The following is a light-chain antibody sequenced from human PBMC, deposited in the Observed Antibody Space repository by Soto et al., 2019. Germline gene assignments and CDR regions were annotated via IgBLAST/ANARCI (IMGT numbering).Light chain of an antibody. CDR2: DAS. CDR1: QSVGNN. V-gene: IGKV3-11*01. J-gene: IGKJ5*01. CDR3: QQRSNWPIT. Sequence: EIVITQSPTTLSLSPGKRATHSCRASQSVGNNLAWYRQKSGQAPRLLIYDASNRATGIPARFSGSGSGTDFTLTISSLEPEDFAVYYCQQRSNWPITFGQGTRLEIK.